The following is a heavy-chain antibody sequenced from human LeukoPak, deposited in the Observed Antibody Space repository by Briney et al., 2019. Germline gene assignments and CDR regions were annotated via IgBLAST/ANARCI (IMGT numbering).Heavy chain of an antibody. CDR2: IIYSGGAT. V-gene: IGHV3-23*01. Sequence: GGSLRLSCAASGFTFSRSAMTWVRQGPGTGLEFVASIIYSGGATCYADSVKGRFTISRDNSKNTLYLQMNSLRAEDTALYYCAKDGLYYDGSEHVYYFDSWGQGTLVTVSS. CDR3: AKDGLYYDGSEHVYYFDS. J-gene: IGHJ4*02. D-gene: IGHD3-22*01. CDR1: GFTFSRSA.